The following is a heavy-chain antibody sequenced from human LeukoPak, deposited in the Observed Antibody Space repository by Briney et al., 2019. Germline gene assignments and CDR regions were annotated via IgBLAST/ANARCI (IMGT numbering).Heavy chain of an antibody. V-gene: IGHV4-39*07. CDR3: ARDLQTSAAAY. D-gene: IGHD6-25*01. CDR1: GGSISSSSYY. Sequence: SETLSLTCIVSGGSISSSSYYWGWIRQPPGKGLEWIGSIYYTGTTYYNPSLKSRVTISVENQFSLKLSSVTAADTAVYYCARDLQTSAAAYWGQGTLVTVSS. CDR2: IYYTGTT. J-gene: IGHJ4*02.